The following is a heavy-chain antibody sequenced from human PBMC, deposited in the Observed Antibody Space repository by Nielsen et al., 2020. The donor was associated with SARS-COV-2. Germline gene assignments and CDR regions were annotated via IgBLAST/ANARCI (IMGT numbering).Heavy chain of an antibody. CDR3: ARVAGTPPVSYSYFDL. J-gene: IGHJ2*01. V-gene: IGHV3-11*05. CDR2: MSGSSSYI. D-gene: IGHD6-19*01. Sequence: GGSLRPSCVGSGFTFSAYYMSWISQAPGKGLEWVAQMSGSSSYIHYADSVKGRYTISKDSAKNSLYLQMNSLRAEDTAVYYCARVAGTPPVSYSYFDLWGRGTLVTVSS. CDR1: GFTFSAYY.